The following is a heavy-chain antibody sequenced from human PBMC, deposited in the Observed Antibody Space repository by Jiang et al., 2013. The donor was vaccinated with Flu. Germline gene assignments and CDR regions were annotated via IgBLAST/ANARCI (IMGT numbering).Heavy chain of an antibody. Sequence: GRSLRLSCAASGFTFSSYAMHWVRQAPGKGLEWVAVISYDGSNKYYADSVKGRFTISRDNSKNTLYLQMNSLRAEDTAVYYCARVHSGYDLWGQGTLVTVSS. CDR2: ISYDGSNK. D-gene: IGHD5-12*01. CDR3: ARVHSGYDL. V-gene: IGHV3-30-3*01. CDR1: GFTFSSYA. J-gene: IGHJ4*02.